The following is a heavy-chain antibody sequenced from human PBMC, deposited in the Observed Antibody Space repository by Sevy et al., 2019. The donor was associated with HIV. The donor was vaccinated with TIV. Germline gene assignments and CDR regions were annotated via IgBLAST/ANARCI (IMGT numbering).Heavy chain of an antibody. CDR2: IYYSGSP. V-gene: IGHV4-30-4*01. Sequence: SETLSLTCTVSGGSISSGDYYWSWIRQPPGKGLEWIGYIYYSGSPYYNPSLKSRVTISVDTSKNQFSLKLSSVTAADTAVYYCARGYYDSSGSPLYYGMDVWGQGTTVTVSS. CDR3: ARGYYDSSGSPLYYGMDV. J-gene: IGHJ6*02. CDR1: GGSISSGDYY. D-gene: IGHD3-22*01.